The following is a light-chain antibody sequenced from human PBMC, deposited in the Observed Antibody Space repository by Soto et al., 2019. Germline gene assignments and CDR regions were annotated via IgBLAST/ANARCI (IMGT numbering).Light chain of an antibody. J-gene: IGLJ2*01. CDR3: NSYRSTDTVV. CDR2: EVS. CDR1: SDDVGGYNH. Sequence: QSALTQPASVYGSPGQSIPISCTGTSDDVGGYNHVSWYQQHPGKAPKLIIYEVSYRPSGVSNRISGSKSGNTASLTISGLPAEDDADYYCNSYRSTDTVVFGGGTKLTV. V-gene: IGLV2-14*01.